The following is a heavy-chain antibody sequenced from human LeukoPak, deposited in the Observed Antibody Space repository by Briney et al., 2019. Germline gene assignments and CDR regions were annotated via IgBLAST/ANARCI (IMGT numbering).Heavy chain of an antibody. Sequence: SVRVSCKASGFTFTSSAVQWVRQARGQRLEWIGWIVVGSGNTNYAQKFQERVTITRDMSTSTAYMELSSLRSEDTAVYYCAASPDYYDSSGYSYYFDYWGQGTLLT. CDR1: GFTFTSSA. CDR2: IVVGSGNT. CDR3: AASPDYYDSSGYSYYFDY. V-gene: IGHV1-58*01. D-gene: IGHD3-22*01. J-gene: IGHJ4*02.